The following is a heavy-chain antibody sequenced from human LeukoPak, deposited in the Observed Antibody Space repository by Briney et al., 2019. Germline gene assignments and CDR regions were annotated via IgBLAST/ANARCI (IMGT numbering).Heavy chain of an antibody. CDR3: AKFTVVPAAHRRKGAVSGAFDI. J-gene: IGHJ3*02. V-gene: IGHV3-74*01. CDR1: GFNLSNYW. CDR2: INGDGSET. D-gene: IGHD2-2*01. Sequence: QPGGSLRLSCTASGFNLSNYWMHWVRQAPGKGLVWVSRINGDGSETYHADSVKGRFTSSRDNAKNTVFLQMNNLRAEDTAVYYCAKFTVVPAAHRRKGAVSGAFDIWGQGTMVTVSS.